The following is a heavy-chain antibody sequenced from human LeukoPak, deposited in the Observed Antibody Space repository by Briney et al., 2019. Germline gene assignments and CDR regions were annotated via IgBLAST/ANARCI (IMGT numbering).Heavy chain of an antibody. J-gene: IGHJ5*02. CDR1: GGTFSSYA. D-gene: IGHD2-2*01. V-gene: IGHV1-69*13. CDR3: ARDGVHCSSTSCPSPYNWFDP. CDR2: IIPIFGTA. Sequence: SVTVSFKASGGTFSSYAISWVRQAPGQGLEWMGGIIPIFGTANYAQKFQGRVTITADESTSTAYMELSSLRSEDTAVYYCARDGVHCSSTSCPSPYNWFDPWGQGTLVTVSS.